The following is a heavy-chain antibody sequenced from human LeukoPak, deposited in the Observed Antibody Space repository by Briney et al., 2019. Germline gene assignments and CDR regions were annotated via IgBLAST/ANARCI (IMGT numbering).Heavy chain of an antibody. CDR1: GGSISSYY. D-gene: IGHD4-17*01. CDR3: AREGTTVTHFDY. J-gene: IGHJ4*02. V-gene: IGHV4-59*01. Sequence: SETLSLTCTVSGGSISSYYWSWIGQPPGKGLEWIGYIYSSGSTNYNPSLKSRVTISVDTSKNQVSLRLSYVTAADTAVYYCAREGTTVTHFDYWGQGTLVTVSS. CDR2: IYSSGST.